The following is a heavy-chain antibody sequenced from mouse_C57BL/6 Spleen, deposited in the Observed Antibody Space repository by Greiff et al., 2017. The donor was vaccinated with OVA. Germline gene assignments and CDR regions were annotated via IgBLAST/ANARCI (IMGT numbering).Heavy chain of an antibody. J-gene: IGHJ2*02. CDR1: GYTFTSYW. V-gene: IGHV1-72*01. CDR2: IDPNSGGT. CDR3: ARDRTLVAPYFDY. D-gene: IGHD1-1*01. Sequence: QVQLQQPGAELVKPGASVKLSCKASGYTFTSYWLHWVKQRPGRGLEWIGRIDPNSGGTKYNEKFKSKATLTVDKPYSAAYMQLSSLTSEDSAGDYCARDRTLVAPYFDYWGQGTSLTVSS.